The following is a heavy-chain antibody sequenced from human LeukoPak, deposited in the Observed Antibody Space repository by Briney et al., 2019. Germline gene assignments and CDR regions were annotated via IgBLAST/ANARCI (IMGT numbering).Heavy chain of an antibody. CDR1: GYTFTRHY. CDR2: INPSSGGT. CDR3: ARDGLYCTNGVCSSDI. V-gene: IGHV1-46*01. Sequence: ASVKVSCKASGYTFTRHYMNWVRQAPGQGLEWMGKINPSSGGTGYAQKFQGRVTMTKDTSTSTVYMELTSLRSEDTAVYYCARDGLYCTNGVCSSDIWGQGTLVTVSS. J-gene: IGHJ3*02. D-gene: IGHD2-8*01.